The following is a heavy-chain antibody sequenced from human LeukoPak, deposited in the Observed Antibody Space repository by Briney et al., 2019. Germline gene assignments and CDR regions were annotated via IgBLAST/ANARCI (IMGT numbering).Heavy chain of an antibody. CDR2: LYYNGDT. V-gene: IGHV4-39*01. CDR3: ARQYCSGGRCYRSYYYYYMDV. Sequence: PSETLSLTCTVSGGSISENIYYWGWIRQPPGKGLEWIGTLYYNGDTYYNPSLKSRVTMSLDTSKNQFSLKLSSVTAADTSVYHCARQYCSGGRCYRSYYYYYMDVWGKGTTVTVPS. D-gene: IGHD2-15*01. CDR1: GGSISENIYY. J-gene: IGHJ6*03.